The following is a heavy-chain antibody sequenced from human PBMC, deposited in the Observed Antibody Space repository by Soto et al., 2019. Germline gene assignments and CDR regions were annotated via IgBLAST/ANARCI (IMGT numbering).Heavy chain of an antibody. CDR2: ISGSGGST. CDR3: AKDRWTTVTTFDY. D-gene: IGHD4-17*01. CDR1: GFTFSSYA. J-gene: IGHJ4*02. Sequence: EVQLLESGGGLVQPGGSLRLSCAASGFTFSSYAMSWVRQAPGKGLEWVSAISGSGGSTYYADSVKGRFTISRDNSKNTLCLEMNSLRAEDTAVYYCAKDRWTTVTTFDYWGRGTLCTVSS. V-gene: IGHV3-23*01.